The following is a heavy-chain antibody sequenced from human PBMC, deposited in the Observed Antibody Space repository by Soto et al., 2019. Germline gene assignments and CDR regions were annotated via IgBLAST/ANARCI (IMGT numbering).Heavy chain of an antibody. J-gene: IGHJ6*02. Sequence: ASVKVSCTVSGYPFTSYYMHWVRQAPGQGLEWMGIINPSGGSTSYAQKFQGRVTMTRDTSTSTVYMELSSLRSEDTAVYYCARVLSGSYHYYYYGMDVWGQGTTVTVSS. D-gene: IGHD1-26*01. CDR1: GYPFTSYY. V-gene: IGHV1-46*01. CDR2: INPSGGST. CDR3: ARVLSGSYHYYYYGMDV.